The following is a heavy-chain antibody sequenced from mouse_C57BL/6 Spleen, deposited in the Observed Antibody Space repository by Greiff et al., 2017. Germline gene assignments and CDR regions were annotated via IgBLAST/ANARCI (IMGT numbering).Heavy chain of an antibody. J-gene: IGHJ4*01. Sequence: VQLQQSGAELAKPGASVKLSCKASGYTFTSYWMHWVKQRPGQGLEWIGYINPSSGYTKYNQKFKDKATLTADQSSSTAYMQLSSLTYEDSAVYYCARGLLLFDAMDYWGQGTSVTVSS. CDR1: GYTFTSYW. CDR2: INPSSGYT. D-gene: IGHD1-1*01. V-gene: IGHV1-7*01. CDR3: ARGLLLFDAMDY.